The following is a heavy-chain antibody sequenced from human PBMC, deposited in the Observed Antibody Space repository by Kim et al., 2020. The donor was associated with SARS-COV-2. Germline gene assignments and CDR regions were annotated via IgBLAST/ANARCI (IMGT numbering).Heavy chain of an antibody. Sequence: GGSLRLSCAASGFTFSSYEMNWVRQAPGKGLEWVSYISNSGSTTHYADSVKGRFTISRDNADNSLYLQMNSLRAEDTALYYCARESDGAGNDYWGQGTLVTVSS. CDR1: GFTFSSYE. J-gene: IGHJ4*02. CDR2: ISNSGSTT. V-gene: IGHV3-48*03. CDR3: ARESDGAGNDY. D-gene: IGHD6-19*01.